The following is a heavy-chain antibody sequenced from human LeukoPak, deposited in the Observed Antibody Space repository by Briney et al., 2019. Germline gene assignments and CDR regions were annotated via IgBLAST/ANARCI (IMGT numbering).Heavy chain of an antibody. J-gene: IGHJ4*02. V-gene: IGHV3-7*01. D-gene: IGHD3-22*01. CDR3: ATEDYYESSGYYFDY. CDR1: GFTFSSYW. Sequence: GGSLRLSCAASGFTFSSYWMSWVRQAPGKGLEWVANIKQDGSEKYYVDSVKGRFTISRDNAKNSLYLQMNSLRAEDTAVYYCATEDYYESSGYYFDYWGQGTLVTVSS. CDR2: IKQDGSEK.